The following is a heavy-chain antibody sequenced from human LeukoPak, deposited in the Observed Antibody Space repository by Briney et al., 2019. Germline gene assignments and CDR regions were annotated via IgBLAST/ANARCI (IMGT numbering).Heavy chain of an antibody. V-gene: IGHV3-30-3*01. Sequence: PGRSLRLSCAASGFTFSSYAMHWVRQAPGKGLEWVAVISYDGSNKYYADSVKGRFTISRDNSKNTLYLQMNSLRAEDTAVYYCARVGLIDYGDSPYYFDYWGQGTLVTVSS. CDR1: GFTFSSYA. D-gene: IGHD4-17*01. CDR2: ISYDGSNK. J-gene: IGHJ4*02. CDR3: ARVGLIDYGDSPYYFDY.